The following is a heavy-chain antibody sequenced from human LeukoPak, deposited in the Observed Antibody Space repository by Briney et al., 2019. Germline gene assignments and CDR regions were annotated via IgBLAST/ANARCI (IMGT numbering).Heavy chain of an antibody. Sequence: PGGSLRLSCSASGFTFSSYAMHWVRQAPGKGLEYVSAISSNGGSTYYADSVKGRFTISRDNSKNTLYLQMSSLRAEDTAVYYCVKDPQYSSSWYDAFDIWDQGTMVTVSS. CDR3: VKDPQYSSSWYDAFDI. CDR1: GFTFSSYA. D-gene: IGHD6-13*01. V-gene: IGHV3-64D*06. J-gene: IGHJ3*02. CDR2: ISSNGGST.